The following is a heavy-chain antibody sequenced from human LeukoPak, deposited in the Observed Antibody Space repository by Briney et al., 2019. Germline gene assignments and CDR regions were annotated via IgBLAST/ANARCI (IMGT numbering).Heavy chain of an antibody. D-gene: IGHD6-19*01. J-gene: IGHJ4*02. CDR3: AKADSSGWYSTADY. CDR2: IRYDGGNK. CDR1: GFTFSSYG. V-gene: IGHV3-30*02. Sequence: GGSLRLSCAASGFTFSSYGMHWVRQAPGKGLEWVAFIRYDGGNKYYADSVKGRFTISRDNSKNTLYLQMNSLRAEDTAVYYCAKADSSGWYSTADYWGQGTLVTVSS.